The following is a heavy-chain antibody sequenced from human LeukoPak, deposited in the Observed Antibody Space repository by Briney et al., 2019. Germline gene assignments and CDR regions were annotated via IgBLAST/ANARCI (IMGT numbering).Heavy chain of an antibody. V-gene: IGHV4-34*01. CDR2: INHSGST. D-gene: IGHD2-2*01. CDR3: AREWDIVVVPAAIVRHDAFDI. Sequence: SETLSLTCAVYGGSFSGYYWSWIRPPPGKGLEWIGEINHSGSTNYNPSLKSRVTISVDTSKNQFSLKLSSVTAADTAVYYCAREWDIVVVPAAIVRHDAFDIWGQGTMVTVSS. J-gene: IGHJ3*02. CDR1: GGSFSGYY.